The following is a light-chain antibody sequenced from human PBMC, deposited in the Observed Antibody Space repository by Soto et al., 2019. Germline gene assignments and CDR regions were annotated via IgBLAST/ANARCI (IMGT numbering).Light chain of an antibody. V-gene: IGKV3-20*01. J-gene: IGKJ1*01. CDR3: QQYGSSGT. CDR2: DTS. Sequence: ETVMTQSPGTLSVSLGERATLSCRASQSVSIHLAWYQQKPGQAPRLLIYDTSTRATGIPARFSGGGSGTEFTLTISRLEPEDFAVYYCQQYGSSGTFGQGTKVDIK. CDR1: QSVSIH.